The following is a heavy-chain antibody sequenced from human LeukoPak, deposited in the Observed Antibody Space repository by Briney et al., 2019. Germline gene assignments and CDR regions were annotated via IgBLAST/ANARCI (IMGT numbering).Heavy chain of an antibody. Sequence: SETLSLTCTVSGGSISSGDYYWSWIRQPPGKGLEWIGYIYYSGSTYYNPSLKSRVTISVDTSKNQFSLKLSSVTAADTAVYYCARYGSGYDFDIWGQGTMVTVSS. CDR2: IYYSGST. CDR3: ARYGSGYDFDI. D-gene: IGHD3-10*01. V-gene: IGHV4-30-4*08. CDR1: GGSISSGDYY. J-gene: IGHJ3*02.